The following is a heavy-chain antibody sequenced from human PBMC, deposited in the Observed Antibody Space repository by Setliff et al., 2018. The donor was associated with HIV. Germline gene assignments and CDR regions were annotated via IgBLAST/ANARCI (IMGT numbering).Heavy chain of an antibody. CDR3: ARQLTNSFDY. Sequence: ASVKVSCKASGFTFTDCFIHWVRQAPGQGLEWMGWISPYDGGRRISQRFQGRVTMTKDTSISTAYMELSGLTSDDTAVYYCARQLTNSFDYWGQGALVTVSS. D-gene: IGHD7-27*01. V-gene: IGHV1-2*02. J-gene: IGHJ4*02. CDR2: ISPYDGGR. CDR1: GFTFTDCF.